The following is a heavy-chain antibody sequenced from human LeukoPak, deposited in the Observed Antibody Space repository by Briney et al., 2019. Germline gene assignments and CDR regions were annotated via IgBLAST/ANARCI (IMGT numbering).Heavy chain of an antibody. CDR3: ARGDKFSGDY. J-gene: IGHJ4*02. CDR1: GFTLSIYW. CDR2: IHQDGNEK. V-gene: IGHV3-7*04. D-gene: IGHD2-15*01. Sequence: PGGSLRLSCEPSGFTLSIYWMSWVRQAPGKGLEWVANIHQDGNEKYYVDSVKGRFTISRDNAKNSLYLQMNSLRAEDTAVYYCARGDKFSGDYWGQGTLVSVSS.